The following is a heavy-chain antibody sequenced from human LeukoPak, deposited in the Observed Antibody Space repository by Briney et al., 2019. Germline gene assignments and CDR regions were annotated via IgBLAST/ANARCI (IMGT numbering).Heavy chain of an antibody. V-gene: IGHV3-9*01. CDR1: GFTFDDYA. J-gene: IGHJ3*02. CDR3: AKVFTPDPYLDAFDI. CDR2: ISWNSGSI. Sequence: GRSLRLSCAASGFTFDDYAMHWVRQAPGKGLEWVSGISWNSGSIGYADSVKGRFIISRDNAKNSLYLQMNSLRAEDTALYYCAKVFTPDPYLDAFDIWGQGTMVTVSS.